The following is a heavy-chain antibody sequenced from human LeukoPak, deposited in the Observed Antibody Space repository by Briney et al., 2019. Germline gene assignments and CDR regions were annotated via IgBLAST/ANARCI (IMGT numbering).Heavy chain of an antibody. CDR2: IYHSGST. CDR1: GGSFSGYY. V-gene: IGHV4-34*01. J-gene: IGHJ6*03. CDR3: ARLTVLYDFWSGPFYSYMDV. D-gene: IGHD3-3*01. Sequence: PSETLSLTCAVYGGSFSGYYWSWIRQPPGKGLEWIGEIYHSGSTNYNPSLKSRVTISVDTSKNQFSLKLSSVTAADTAVYYCARLTVLYDFWSGPFYSYMDVWGKGTTVTVSS.